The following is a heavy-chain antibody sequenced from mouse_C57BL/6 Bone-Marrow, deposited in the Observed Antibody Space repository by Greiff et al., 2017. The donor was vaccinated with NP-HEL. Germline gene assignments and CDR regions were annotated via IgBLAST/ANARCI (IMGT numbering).Heavy chain of an antibody. Sequence: EVKVVESGGDLVKPGGSLKLSCAASGFTFSSYGMSWVRQTPDKRLEWVATISSGGSYTYYPDSVKGRFTISRDNAKNTLYLQMSSLKSEDTAMYYCARLAGTWFAYWGQGTLVTVSA. CDR2: ISSGGSYT. CDR1: GFTFSSYG. D-gene: IGHD4-1*01. J-gene: IGHJ3*01. V-gene: IGHV5-6*01. CDR3: ARLAGTWFAY.